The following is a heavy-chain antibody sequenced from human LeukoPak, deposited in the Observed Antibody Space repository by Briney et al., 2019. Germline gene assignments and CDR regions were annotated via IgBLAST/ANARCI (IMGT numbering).Heavy chain of an antibody. Sequence: TSQTLSLTCTVSGGSISSGGYYWSWIRQPPGKGLEWIGYIYYSGSTNYNPALKSRVTISIDTSKTQFSLKLSSVTAADTAVYYCARVISSGWLYYFDSWGQGILVTVSS. D-gene: IGHD6-19*01. CDR2: IYYSGST. CDR3: ARVISSGWLYYFDS. V-gene: IGHV4-61*08. CDR1: GGSISSGGYY. J-gene: IGHJ4*02.